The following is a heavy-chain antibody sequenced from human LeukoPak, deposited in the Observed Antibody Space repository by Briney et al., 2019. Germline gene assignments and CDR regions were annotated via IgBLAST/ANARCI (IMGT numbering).Heavy chain of an antibody. D-gene: IGHD1-1*01. J-gene: IGHJ4*02. V-gene: IGHV1-18*01. CDR3: ARDDRTGDFDY. CDR1: GYTFTSYG. Sequence: GASVKVSCKASGYTFTSYGISWVRQAPGQGLEWIGWISADNGNTNYARKLQGRVTMTTDTSTSTAYMELRSLRSDDTAVYYCARDDRTGDFDYWGQGTLVTVSS. CDR2: ISADNGNT.